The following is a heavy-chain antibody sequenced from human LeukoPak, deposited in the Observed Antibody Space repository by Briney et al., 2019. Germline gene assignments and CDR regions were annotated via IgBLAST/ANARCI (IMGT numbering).Heavy chain of an antibody. CDR1: GYTFTSYY. CDR3: ARHPARPEGGYGDAFDI. V-gene: IGHV1-46*01. D-gene: IGHD3-22*01. CDR2: INPSGGST. Sequence: ASVKVSCKASGYTFTSYYMHWVRQAPGQGLEWMGIINPSGGSTSYAQKFQGRVTMTRDMSTSTVYMELSSLRSEDTAVYYCARHPARPEGGYGDAFDIWGQGTMVTVSS. J-gene: IGHJ3*02.